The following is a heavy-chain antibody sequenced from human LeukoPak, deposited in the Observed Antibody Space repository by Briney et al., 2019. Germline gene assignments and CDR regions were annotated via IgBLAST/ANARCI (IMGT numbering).Heavy chain of an antibody. J-gene: IGHJ4*02. D-gene: IGHD3-10*01. V-gene: IGHV1-46*01. CDR3: ARGGSWFGEEPTPHFDY. Sequence: ASVKVSCKASGYTFTSYYMHWVRQAPGQGLEWMGIINPSGGSTSYAQKFRGRVTMTRDTSTSTVYMELSSLRSEDTAVYYCARGGSWFGEEPTPHFDYWGQGTLVTVSS. CDR2: INPSGGST. CDR1: GYTFTSYY.